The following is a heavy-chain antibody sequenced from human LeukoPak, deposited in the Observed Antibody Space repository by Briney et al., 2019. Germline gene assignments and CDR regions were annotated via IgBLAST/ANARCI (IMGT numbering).Heavy chain of an antibody. J-gene: IGHJ4*02. CDR2: IYYSGST. Sequence: SETLSLTCTVSGGSISSSRYYWGWIRQPPGKGLEWIGSIYYSGSTYYNPSLKSRVTISVDTSKNQFSLKLSSVTAADTAVYYCARHSYDSSGYYYYYFDYWGQGTLVTVSS. CDR3: ARHSYDSSGYYYYYFDY. CDR1: GGSISSSRYY. V-gene: IGHV4-39*01. D-gene: IGHD3-22*01.